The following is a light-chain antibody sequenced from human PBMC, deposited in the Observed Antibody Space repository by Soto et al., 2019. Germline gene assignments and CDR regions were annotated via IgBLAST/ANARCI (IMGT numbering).Light chain of an antibody. J-gene: IGKJ4*01. CDR1: HDISKF. V-gene: IGKV1-33*01. CDR2: DAS. CDR3: LQYHKLPLS. Sequence: DIQMTQSPPSLPASVGDRVTITCQATHDISKFLNWYQHKPGRAPKLLIYDASILQTGVPSRFSGTRSGTHFTFTISSLQPEDIATYYWLQYHKLPLSFGGGTKVE.